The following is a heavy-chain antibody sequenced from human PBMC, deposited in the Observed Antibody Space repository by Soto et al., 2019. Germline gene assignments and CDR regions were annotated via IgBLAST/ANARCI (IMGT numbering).Heavy chain of an antibody. CDR2: IIPIFGTA. Sequence: QVQLVQSGAEVKKPGSSVKVSCKASGGTFSSYAISWVRQAPGQGLEWMGGIIPIFGTANYAQKFQGRVTITADESTSTDSMELSSLRPEDTAVYYCARDIAVAGSEQSDAFDIWGQGTMVTVSS. V-gene: IGHV1-69*12. D-gene: IGHD6-19*01. J-gene: IGHJ3*02. CDR1: GGTFSSYA. CDR3: ARDIAVAGSEQSDAFDI.